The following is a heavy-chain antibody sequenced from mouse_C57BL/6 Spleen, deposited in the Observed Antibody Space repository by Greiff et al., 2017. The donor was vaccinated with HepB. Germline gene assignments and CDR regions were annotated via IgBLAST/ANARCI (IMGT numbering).Heavy chain of an antibody. D-gene: IGHD3-2*02. J-gene: IGHJ4*01. V-gene: IGHV1-42*01. CDR1: GYSFTGYY. Sequence: VQLQQSGPELVKPGASVKISCKASGYSFTGYYMNWVKQSPEKSLEWIGEINPSTGGTTYNQKFKAKATLTVDKSSSTAYMQLKSLTSEDSAVYYWARQLRLREDYAMDYWGQGTSVTVSS. CDR3: ARQLRLREDYAMDY. CDR2: INPSTGGT.